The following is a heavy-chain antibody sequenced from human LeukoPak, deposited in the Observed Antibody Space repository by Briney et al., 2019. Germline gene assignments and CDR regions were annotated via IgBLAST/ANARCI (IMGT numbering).Heavy chain of an antibody. CDR3: ARDEADIVVVPAPGYMDV. D-gene: IGHD2-2*01. V-gene: IGHV3-74*01. J-gene: IGHJ6*03. Sequence: GGSLRLSCAASGFTFSSYWMHWVRQAPGKGLVWVSRINSDGSSTSYADSVKGRFTISRGNAKNTLYLQMNSLRAEDTAVYYCARDEADIVVVPAPGYMDVWGKGTTVTISS. CDR1: GFTFSSYW. CDR2: INSDGSST.